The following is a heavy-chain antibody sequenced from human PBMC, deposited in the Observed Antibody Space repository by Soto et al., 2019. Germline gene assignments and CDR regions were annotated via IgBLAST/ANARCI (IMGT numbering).Heavy chain of an antibody. CDR3: VRDDTRPTVTGKNYYSGMDV. D-gene: IGHD4-4*01. Sequence: EVLLVVTGGDLMQPGGSLLLSCVASGFTVGSTPMHWVRQAPGKGLAWVAGVFTGRTPSYADSVKGRFIISRDRTKNTVNLQLTSLRVEHTAVYYCVRDDTRPTVTGKNYYSGMDVWCQGTPVTGSS. J-gene: IGHJ6*02. CDR2: VFTGRTP. V-gene: IGHV3-53*02. CDR1: GFTVGSTP.